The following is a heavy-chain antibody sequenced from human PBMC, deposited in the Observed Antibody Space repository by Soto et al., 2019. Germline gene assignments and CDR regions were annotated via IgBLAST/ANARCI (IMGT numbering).Heavy chain of an antibody. D-gene: IGHD3-10*01. CDR2: INHGGTA. CDR1: GGSFTGFY. Sequence: QVQLQQWGAGLLKPSETLSLTCAVHGGSFTGFYWDWVRQPPGKGLEWIGEINHGGTANYNPSFKILYTLSEGMSNRASSPELIVVTAHYPSSSFCANSSFLRSGALFLGLDVWCQRTTISVSS. J-gene: IGHJ6*02. V-gene: IGHV4-34*01. CDR3: ANSSFLRSGALFLGLDV.